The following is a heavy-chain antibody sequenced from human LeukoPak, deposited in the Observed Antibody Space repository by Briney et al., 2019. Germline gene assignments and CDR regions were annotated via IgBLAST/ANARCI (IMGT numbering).Heavy chain of an antibody. D-gene: IGHD2/OR15-2a*01. CDR3: ARGGNMRAIYYYYMDV. J-gene: IGHJ6*03. V-gene: IGHV3-48*01. Sequence: GGSLRLSCAASGFPFSSYFMNWVRQAPGKGLEWVSYISSSSSTIYYADSVKGRFTISRDNAKNSLYLQMNSLRAEDTAVYYCARGGNMRAIYYYYMDVWGKGTTVTVSS. CDR1: GFPFSSYF. CDR2: ISSSSSTI.